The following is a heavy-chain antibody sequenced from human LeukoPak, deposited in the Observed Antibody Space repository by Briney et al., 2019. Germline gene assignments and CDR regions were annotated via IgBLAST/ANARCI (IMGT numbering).Heavy chain of an antibody. V-gene: IGHV4-59*11. CDR2: ISYIGST. D-gene: IGHD4-17*01. J-gene: IGHJ3*02. Sequence: PSETLSLTCAVSGDSFSSHYWTWIRQPPGKGLEWIGYISYIGSTNYNPSLKSQVTISIDTSKNQFSLKLSSVTAADTAVYYCARDLVTVTKGFDIWGQGTMVSVSS. CDR3: ARDLVTVTKGFDI. CDR1: GDSFSSHY.